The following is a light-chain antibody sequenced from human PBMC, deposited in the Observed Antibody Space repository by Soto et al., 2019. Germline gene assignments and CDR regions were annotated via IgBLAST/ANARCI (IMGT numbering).Light chain of an antibody. CDR2: DVS. V-gene: IGLV2-14*01. J-gene: IGLJ1*01. CDR3: SSYTSRSLYV. Sequence: QSVLTQPASVSGSPGQSITISCTGTSSDVGGYNYVSWYQQLPGKAPKLMIYDVSDRPSGVSNRFSGSKSGNTASLTISGLQTEDEADYYCSSYTSRSLYVFGTGTQLTVL. CDR1: SSDVGGYNY.